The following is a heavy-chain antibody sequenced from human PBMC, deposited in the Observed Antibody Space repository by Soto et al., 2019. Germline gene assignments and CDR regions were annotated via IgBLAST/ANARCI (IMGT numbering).Heavy chain of an antibody. CDR3: ARGGSAIAY. Sequence: QVQLVQSGAEVKKPGASVKVSCKASGYTFTNFGIIWVRQAPGQGLEWMGWISAYNGKTNYAQNFQGRVTMTTETSTSTAYMKLTTQRSEDTAVYYCARGGSAIAYRGQGVLVTVSS. D-gene: IGHD3-16*01. CDR1: GYTFTNFG. V-gene: IGHV1-18*01. CDR2: ISAYNGKT. J-gene: IGHJ4*02.